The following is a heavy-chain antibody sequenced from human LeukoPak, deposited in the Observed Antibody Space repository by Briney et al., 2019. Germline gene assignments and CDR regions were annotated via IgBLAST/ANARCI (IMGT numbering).Heavy chain of an antibody. CDR2: ISAYNGNT. V-gene: IGHV1-18*01. CDR1: GYTFTSYG. CDR3: ARGGEMATISN. J-gene: IGHJ3*01. Sequence: GASVKVSCKASGYTFTSYGISWVRQAPGQGLEWMGWISAYNGNTNYAQKLQGRVTITADESTSTAYMELSSLRSEDTAVYYCARGGEMATISNWGQGTMVTVSS. D-gene: IGHD5-24*01.